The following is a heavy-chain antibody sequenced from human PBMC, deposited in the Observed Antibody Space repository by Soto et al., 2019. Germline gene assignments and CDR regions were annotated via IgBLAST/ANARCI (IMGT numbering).Heavy chain of an antibody. CDR3: GRGTPHSIAAATLNWFDP. J-gene: IGHJ5*02. CDR1: GGSFSGYY. D-gene: IGHD6-13*01. V-gene: IGHV4-34*01. Sequence: SETLSLTCAVYGGSFSGYYWSWIRQPPGKGLEWIGEINHSGSTNYNPSLKSRVTISVDTSKNQFSLKLSSVTAADTAVYYCGRGTPHSIAAATLNWFDPWGQGTLVTVSS. CDR2: INHSGST.